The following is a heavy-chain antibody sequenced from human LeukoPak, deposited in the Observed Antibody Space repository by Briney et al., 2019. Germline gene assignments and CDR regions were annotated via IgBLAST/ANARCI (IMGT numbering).Heavy chain of an antibody. D-gene: IGHD3-22*01. CDR3: ARLVGDSSGYTDAFDI. J-gene: IGHJ3*02. V-gene: IGHV4-30-4*08. CDR2: IYYSGST. CDR1: GGSISSGDYY. Sequence: PSQTLSLTCTVSGGSISSGDYYWSWIRQPPGKGLEWIGYIYYSGSTYYNPSLKSRVTISVDTSKNQFSLKLSSVTAADTAVYYCARLVGDSSGYTDAFDIWGQGTMVTVSS.